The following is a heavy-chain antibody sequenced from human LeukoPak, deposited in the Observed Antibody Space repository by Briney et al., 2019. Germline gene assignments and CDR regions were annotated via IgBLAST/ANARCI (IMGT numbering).Heavy chain of an antibody. D-gene: IGHD3-22*01. CDR1: GFTFSSYW. J-gene: IGHJ4*02. Sequence: GGSLRLSCAASGFTFSSYWMSWVRQAPGKGLEWVANIKQDGSEKYYVDSVKGQFTISRDNAKNSLYLRMNSLRAEDTAVYYCARDAFGPDSSGPNYFDYWGQGTLVTVSS. CDR3: ARDAFGPDSSGPNYFDY. V-gene: IGHV3-7*01. CDR2: IKQDGSEK.